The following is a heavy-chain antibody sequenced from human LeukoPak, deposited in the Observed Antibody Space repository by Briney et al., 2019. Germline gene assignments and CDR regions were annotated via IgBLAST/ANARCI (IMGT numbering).Heavy chain of an antibody. Sequence: GGSLRLSCAASGFTFSSYGMHWVRQAPGKGLEWVAFIRYDGSNKYYVGSVKGRFTISRDNSKNTLYLQMNSLRAEDTAVYYCASIIRYYYDSSGFPSGWGQGTLVTVSS. CDR1: GFTFSSYG. V-gene: IGHV3-30*02. J-gene: IGHJ4*02. CDR3: ASIIRYYYDSSGFPSG. CDR2: IRYDGSNK. D-gene: IGHD3-22*01.